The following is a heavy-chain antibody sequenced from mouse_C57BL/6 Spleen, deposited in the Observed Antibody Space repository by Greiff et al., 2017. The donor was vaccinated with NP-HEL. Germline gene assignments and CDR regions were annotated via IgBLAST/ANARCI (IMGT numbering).Heavy chain of an antibody. D-gene: IGHD2-4*01. CDR3: ARGGDYDNYAMDY. J-gene: IGHJ4*01. CDR1: GYTFTDYY. CDR2: IYPGSGNT. V-gene: IGHV1-76*01. Sequence: VKLMESGAELVRPGASVKLSCKASGYTFTDYYKNWVKQRPGQGLEWIARIYPGSGNTYYNEKFKGKATLTAEKSSSTAYMQLSSLTSEDSAVYFCARGGDYDNYAMDYWGQGTSVTVSS.